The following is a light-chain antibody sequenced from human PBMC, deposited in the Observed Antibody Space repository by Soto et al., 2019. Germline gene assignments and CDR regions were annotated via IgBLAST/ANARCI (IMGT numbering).Light chain of an antibody. CDR3: QQYVTSSIT. V-gene: IGKV3D-15*01. CDR1: QSVGSN. J-gene: IGKJ5*01. Sequence: IVMTQSPATLSVSPWERATLSCRASQSVGSNLAWYQQKPGQAPRLLIYGASTRATGIPDRFIGSGSGTDFTLTISRLEPEDFAVYYCQQYVTSSITFGQGTRLEIK. CDR2: GAS.